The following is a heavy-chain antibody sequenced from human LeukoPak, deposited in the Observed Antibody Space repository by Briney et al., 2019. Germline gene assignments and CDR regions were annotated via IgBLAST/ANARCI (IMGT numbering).Heavy chain of an antibody. CDR3: ACSHGHNYPFVY. V-gene: IGHV1-69*02. CDR2: IIPILGIA. CDR1: GGTFSSYT. D-gene: IGHD5-24*01. J-gene: IGHJ4*02. Sequence: ASVKVSCKASGGTFSSYTISWVRQAPGQGLEWMGRIIPILGIANYAQKFQGRVTITADKSTSTAYMELSSLRSEDTAVYYCACSHGHNYPFVYWGQGTLVTVSS.